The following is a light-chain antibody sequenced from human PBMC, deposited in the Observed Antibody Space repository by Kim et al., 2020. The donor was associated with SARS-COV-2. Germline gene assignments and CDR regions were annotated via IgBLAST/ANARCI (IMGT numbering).Light chain of an antibody. CDR1: QSVSSSY. CDR2: GAS. Sequence: IVLTQSPGTLSLSPGERATLSCRASQSVSSSYLAWYQQKPGQAPRLLIHGASNRATGIPDRFSGSGSGTDFTLTISRLEPEDFAVYYCQQYGSSPVTFGQGTKLEI. J-gene: IGKJ2*01. V-gene: IGKV3-20*01. CDR3: QQYGSSPVT.